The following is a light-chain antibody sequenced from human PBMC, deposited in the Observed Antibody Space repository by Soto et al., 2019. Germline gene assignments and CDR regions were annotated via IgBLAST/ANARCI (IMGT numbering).Light chain of an antibody. CDR1: QSISRW. CDR3: HQYNSHWT. Sequence: IQMTQNHSTLSASVGDRVTIICRSSQSISRWLAWYQQKPGKAPNLLIYDASSLQSGVPSRFSGIGSGTEFTLTISSLQPDDFATYYCHQYNSHWTFGQGTKVDIK. V-gene: IGKV1-5*02. CDR2: DAS. J-gene: IGKJ1*01.